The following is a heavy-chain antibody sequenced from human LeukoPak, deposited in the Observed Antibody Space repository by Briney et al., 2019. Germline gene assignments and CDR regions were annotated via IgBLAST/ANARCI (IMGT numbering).Heavy chain of an antibody. V-gene: IGHV1-18*01. D-gene: IGHD3-22*01. CDR2: ISAYNGNT. CDR1: GYTFTSCG. CDR3: AREVPYDSSRYYQPFDY. Sequence: ASVKVSCKASGYTFTSCGISWVRQAPGQGLEWMGWISAYNGNTNYAQKLQGRVTMTTDTSTSTAYMELRSLRSDDTAVFYCAREVPYDSSRYYQPFDYWGQGTLVTVSS. J-gene: IGHJ4*02.